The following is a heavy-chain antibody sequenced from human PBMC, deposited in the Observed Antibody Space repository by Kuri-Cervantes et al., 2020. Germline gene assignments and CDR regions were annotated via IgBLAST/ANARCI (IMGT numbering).Heavy chain of an antibody. CDR2: ISYDGSNK. Sequence: GGSLRLSCAASGFTFSRYWMSWVRQAPGKGLEWVAVISYDGSNKYYADSVKGRFTISRDNSKNTLYLQMNSLRAEDMAVYYCAYSSGWTEGAFDIWGQGTMVTVSS. CDR1: GFTFSRYW. D-gene: IGHD6-19*01. CDR3: AYSSGWTEGAFDI. V-gene: IGHV3-30-3*01. J-gene: IGHJ3*02.